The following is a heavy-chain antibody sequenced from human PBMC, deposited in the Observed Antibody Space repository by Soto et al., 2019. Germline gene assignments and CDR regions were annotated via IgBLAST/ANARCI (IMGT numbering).Heavy chain of an antibody. CDR2: ISGSGDVT. CDR1: GFTFNSYV. V-gene: IGHV3-23*01. J-gene: IGHJ4*02. CDR3: AKYRSTSSGAEGFDF. Sequence: GGSLRLSCAASGFTFNSYVMTWVRQAPGKGLEWVSSISGSGDVTFYAASVEGRFTISRDNSKITFFLQLNSLRADDTGVYYCAKYRSTSSGAEGFDFWGQGALVTVSS. D-gene: IGHD6-6*01.